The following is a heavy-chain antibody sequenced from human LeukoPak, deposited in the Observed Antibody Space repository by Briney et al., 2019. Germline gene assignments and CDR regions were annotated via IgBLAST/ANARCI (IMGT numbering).Heavy chain of an antibody. CDR3: TTDGGIMGAT. CDR2: IKSKTDGGTT. D-gene: IGHD1-26*01. J-gene: IGHJ4*02. V-gene: IGHV3-15*01. Sequence: GGSLRLSCAVSGFTFSNAWMSWVRQSPGKGLEWVGRIKSKTDGGTTDYAAPVKGGFTISRDDSKNTLYLQMNSLKTEDTALYYCTTDGGIMGATWGQGTLVTVSS. CDR1: GFTFSNAW.